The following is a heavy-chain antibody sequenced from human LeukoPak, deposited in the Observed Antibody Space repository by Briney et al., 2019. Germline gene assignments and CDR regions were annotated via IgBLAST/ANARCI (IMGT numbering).Heavy chain of an antibody. V-gene: IGHV4-39*07. Sequence: PSETLSLTCTESGGSVSSSSYYWGWIRQPPGKGLEWIGYIYHSGSTYYNPSLKSRVTISVDRSKNQFSLKLSSVTAADTAVYYCARDDGSGGYDSYFDYWGQGTLVTVSS. J-gene: IGHJ4*02. CDR1: GGSVSSSSYY. CDR2: IYHSGST. D-gene: IGHD5-12*01. CDR3: ARDDGSGGYDSYFDY.